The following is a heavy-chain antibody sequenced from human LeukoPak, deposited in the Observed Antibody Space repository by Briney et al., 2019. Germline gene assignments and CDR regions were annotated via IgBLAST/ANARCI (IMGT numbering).Heavy chain of an antibody. CDR2: IDPGDSYI. CDR3: ARRGIGFGDFYDY. CDR1: VYTFTNYW. V-gene: IGHV5-10-1*01. D-gene: IGHD3-16*01. J-gene: IGHJ4*02. Sequence: GESLKISCKCSVYTFTNYWITWVRQMPGKGLEWMGTIDPGDSYINYSPSLEGHVIMSTDKATNTSHLQWSSLKASDTGIYYCARRGIGFGDFYDYWGQGTPVTVSS.